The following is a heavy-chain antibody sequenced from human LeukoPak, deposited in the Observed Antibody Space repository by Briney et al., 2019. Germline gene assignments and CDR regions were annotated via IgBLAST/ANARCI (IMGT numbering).Heavy chain of an antibody. J-gene: IGHJ5*02. CDR3: ARGAGGYSFDP. Sequence: PSETLSLTCTGSGGSIRDYHWRWIRQPPGKGLEYVGNIYNRGRTFYTPSLKSRVTISADTSKKPFSLQLTSVTAADTAVYYCARGAGGYSFDPWGQGTLVTVSS. CDR1: GGSIRDYH. D-gene: IGHD6-13*01. V-gene: IGHV4-59*01. CDR2: IYNRGRT.